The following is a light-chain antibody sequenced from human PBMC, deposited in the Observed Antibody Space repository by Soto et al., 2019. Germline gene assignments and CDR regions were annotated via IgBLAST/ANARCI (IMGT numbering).Light chain of an antibody. CDR3: GTWDTSLSGVV. Sequence: QSVLTQPPSVSAAPGQKVTISCSGSSSNIGRNFLSWYRQLPGAAPKLVIYDNNKRPSGIPDRFSGSKSGTSATLDITGLQSGDEADYYCGTWDTSLSGVVFSGGTKLTVL. J-gene: IGLJ2*01. CDR2: DNN. CDR1: SSNIGRNF. V-gene: IGLV1-51*01.